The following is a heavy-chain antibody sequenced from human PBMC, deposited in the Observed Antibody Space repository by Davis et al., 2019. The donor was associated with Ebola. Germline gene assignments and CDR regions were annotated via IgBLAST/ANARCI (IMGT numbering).Heavy chain of an antibody. Sequence: SETLSLTCAVYGGSFSGYYWSWIRQHPGKGLEWIGYIYYSGSTYYNPSLKSRVTISVDTSKNQFSLKLSSVTAADTAVYYCARGDWLYYYGMDVWGQGTTVTVSS. J-gene: IGHJ6*02. D-gene: IGHD2-21*01. CDR1: GGSFSGYY. CDR3: ARGDWLYYYGMDV. V-gene: IGHV4-34*01. CDR2: IYYSGST.